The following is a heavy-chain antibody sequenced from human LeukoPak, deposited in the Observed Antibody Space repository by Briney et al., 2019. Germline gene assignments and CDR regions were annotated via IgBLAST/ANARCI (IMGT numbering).Heavy chain of an antibody. CDR3: ARTPASPLNYYYYYGMDV. J-gene: IGHJ6*02. V-gene: IGHV1-69*13. Sequence: ASVKVSCKASGGTFSSYAISWVRQAPGKGLEWMGGIIPIFGTANYAQKFQGRVTITADESTSTAYMELSSLRSEDTAVYYCARTPASPLNYYYYYGMDVWGQGTTVTVSS. CDR2: IIPIFGTA. CDR1: GGTFSSYA.